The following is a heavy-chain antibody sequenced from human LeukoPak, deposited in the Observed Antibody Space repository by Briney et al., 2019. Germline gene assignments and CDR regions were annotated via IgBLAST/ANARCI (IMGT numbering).Heavy chain of an antibody. V-gene: IGHV1-2*02. D-gene: IGHD1-14*01. Sequence: ASVKVSCKASGYTFSDYYIHWARQAPGQGLEWVGWINPNGGGTNYAQKLQGRVTMTRDTSISTAYMELTSLRSDDTALYYCAGGITGGDYWGQGTLVTVSS. CDR1: GYTFSDYY. CDR2: INPNGGGT. CDR3: AGGITGGDY. J-gene: IGHJ4*02.